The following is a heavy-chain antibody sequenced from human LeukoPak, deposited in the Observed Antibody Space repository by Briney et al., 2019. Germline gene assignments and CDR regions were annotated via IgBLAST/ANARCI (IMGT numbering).Heavy chain of an antibody. CDR3: ARALTGKRFFYFDY. J-gene: IGHJ4*02. V-gene: IGHV3-7*01. CDR2: IKEDGSET. D-gene: IGHD1-1*01. CDR1: GFSFNGYW. Sequence: PGGSLRLSCEASGFSFNGYWMSWVRQAPGKGLEWVANIKEDGSETYYVDSVKGRFTISRDNAKNALFLQMDSLTAGDTAVYYCARALTGKRFFYFDYWGQGTLVTVSS.